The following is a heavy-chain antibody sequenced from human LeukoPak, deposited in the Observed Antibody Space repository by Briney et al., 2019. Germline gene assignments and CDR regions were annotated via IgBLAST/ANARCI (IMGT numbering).Heavy chain of an antibody. V-gene: IGHV4-39*01. CDR1: GGSISSSSYY. J-gene: IGHJ4*02. Sequence: SETLSLTRTVSGGSISSSSYYWGWIRQPPGKGLEWIGSIYYSGSTYYNPSLKSRVTISVDTSKNQFSLKLSSVTAADTAVYYCASTTLYYYDSSSYYAGFDYWGQGTLVTVSS. D-gene: IGHD3-22*01. CDR2: IYYSGST. CDR3: ASTTLYYYDSSSYYAGFDY.